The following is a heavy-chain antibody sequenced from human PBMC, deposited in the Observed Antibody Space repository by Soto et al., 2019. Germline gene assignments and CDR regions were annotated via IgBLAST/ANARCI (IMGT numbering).Heavy chain of an antibody. Sequence: QVQLVQSGAEVKKPGASVKVSCKASGYTFTSYDINWVRQATGQGLEWMGWMNPNSGNTGYAQKFQGNVTMTRNTYISTAYMELSSLRSEETAVYYCARGPGSWYYYYMDVWGKGTTVTVSS. CDR2: MNPNSGNT. CDR3: ARGPGSWYYYYMDV. CDR1: GYTFTSYD. V-gene: IGHV1-8*01. D-gene: IGHD6-13*01. J-gene: IGHJ6*03.